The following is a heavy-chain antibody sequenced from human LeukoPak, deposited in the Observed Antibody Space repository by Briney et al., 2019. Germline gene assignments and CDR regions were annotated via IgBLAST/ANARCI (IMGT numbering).Heavy chain of an antibody. V-gene: IGHV3-23*01. J-gene: IGHJ4*02. CDR3: AKPAYYSDSGSFPKQYYFDY. D-gene: IGHD3-10*01. CDR1: GFTFSSYA. CDR2: ISGSGGST. Sequence: PGGSLRLSCAASGFTFSSYAMSWVRQAPGKGLEWVSAISGSGGSTYYADSVKRRFTISRDNSKNTLYLRMSSLRADDTALFYCAKPAYYSDSGSFPKQYYFDYWGQGTLVTVSS.